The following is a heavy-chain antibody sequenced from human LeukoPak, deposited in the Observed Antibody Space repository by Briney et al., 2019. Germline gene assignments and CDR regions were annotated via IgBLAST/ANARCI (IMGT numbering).Heavy chain of an antibody. CDR1: GFTFDDYG. Sequence: PGGSLRLSCAASGFTFDDYGMSWVRQAPGKGLEWVSGINWNGGSTVYADSVKGRFTIPRDNAKNSLYLQMNSLRAEDTALYYCARITPYYGSGSYSVLSAFDIWGQGTMVTVSS. CDR3: ARITPYYGSGSYSVLSAFDI. CDR2: INWNGGST. V-gene: IGHV3-20*04. D-gene: IGHD3-10*01. J-gene: IGHJ3*02.